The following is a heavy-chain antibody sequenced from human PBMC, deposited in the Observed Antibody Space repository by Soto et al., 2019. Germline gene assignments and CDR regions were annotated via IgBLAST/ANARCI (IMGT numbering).Heavy chain of an antibody. Sequence: ASVKVSCKASGYTFTSYDINWLLQATGQGLEWMGWMNPNSGNTGYAQKFQGRVTMTRNTSISTAYMELNSLRSEDTAVYYCARGRRILVVPAHQYYYYYMDVWGKGTTVNVSS. CDR2: MNPNSGNT. J-gene: IGHJ6*03. CDR1: GYTFTSYD. D-gene: IGHD2-2*01. V-gene: IGHV1-8*01. CDR3: ARGRRILVVPAHQYYYYYMDV.